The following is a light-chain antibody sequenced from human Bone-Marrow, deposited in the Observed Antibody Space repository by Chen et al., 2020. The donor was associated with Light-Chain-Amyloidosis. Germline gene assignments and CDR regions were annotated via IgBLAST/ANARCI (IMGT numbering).Light chain of an antibody. CDR2: EVT. Sequence: QSALTQPASVSGSPGQSIPLSCPGTSSDVGGANHVSWYQQHPDKAPKLMIYEVTNRPSWVPDRFSGSKSDNTASLTISGLQTEDEADYFCSSYTITNTLVFGSGTRVTVL. V-gene: IGLV2-14*01. CDR1: SSDVGGANH. J-gene: IGLJ1*01. CDR3: SSYTITNTLV.